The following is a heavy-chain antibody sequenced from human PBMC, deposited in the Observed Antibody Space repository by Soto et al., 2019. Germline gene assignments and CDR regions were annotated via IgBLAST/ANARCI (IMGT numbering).Heavy chain of an antibody. CDR2: IYPGDSDT. CDR3: ARLLRFPNYYMDV. V-gene: IGHV5-51*01. J-gene: IGHJ6*03. CDR1: GYTFNTNW. Sequence: GESLKISCKGSGYTFNTNWIGWVRQMPGKGLEWMGIIYPGDSDTRYSPSFQGQVTVSADKSINTAYLQWSSLKASDTAMYFCARLLRFPNYYMDVWGKGTTVTVSS. D-gene: IGHD3-3*01.